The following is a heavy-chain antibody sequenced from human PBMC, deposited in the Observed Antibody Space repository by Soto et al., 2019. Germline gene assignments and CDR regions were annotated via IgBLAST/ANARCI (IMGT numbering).Heavy chain of an antibody. D-gene: IGHD3-22*01. Sequence: QVQLQESGPGLVKPSETLSLTCTVSGGSISSYYWSWIRQPPGKGLEWIGYIYYSGSTNYNPSLESRVTISVDTSKNQFSLKLSSVTAADTAVYYCARGTTYYYDSSAYFDYWGQGTLVTVSS. CDR3: ARGTTYYYDSSAYFDY. V-gene: IGHV4-59*01. J-gene: IGHJ4*02. CDR1: GGSISSYY. CDR2: IYYSGST.